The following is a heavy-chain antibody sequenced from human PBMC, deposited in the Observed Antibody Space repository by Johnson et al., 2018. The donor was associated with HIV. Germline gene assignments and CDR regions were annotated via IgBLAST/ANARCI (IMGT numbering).Heavy chain of an antibody. Sequence: QVQLVESGGGVVQPGGSLRLSCAASGFTFSNAWMSWVRQAPGKGLEWVSFIRYDGSDKHYADSVKGRFTISRDNSKNTVYLETNSLRPEDTAVYYCAREGEPDGFDIWGQG. D-gene: IGHD3-16*01. J-gene: IGHJ3*02. CDR1: GFTFSNAW. CDR2: IRYDGSDK. CDR3: AREGEPDGFDI. V-gene: IGHV3-30*02.